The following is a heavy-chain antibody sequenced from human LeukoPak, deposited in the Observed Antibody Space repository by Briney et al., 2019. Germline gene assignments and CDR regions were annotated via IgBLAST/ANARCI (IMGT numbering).Heavy chain of an antibody. D-gene: IGHD1-26*01. V-gene: IGHV3-30*18. J-gene: IGHJ4*02. CDR3: AKAKGYYPPYYLDY. CDR1: GFTFSSYG. CDR2: ISYDGSNK. Sequence: GGSLRLSCAASGFTFSSYGMHWVRQAPGKGLEWVAVISYDGSNKYYADSVKGRFTISRDNSKNTLHLQMNSLRAEDTAVYYCAKAKGYYPPYYLDYWGQGTLVTVSS.